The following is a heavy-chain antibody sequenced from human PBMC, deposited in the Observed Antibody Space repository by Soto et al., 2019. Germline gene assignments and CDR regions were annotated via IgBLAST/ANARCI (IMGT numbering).Heavy chain of an antibody. J-gene: IGHJ4*02. CDR3: ARESETGDRSFGY. CDR1: GFTFSSYA. V-gene: IGHV3-30-3*01. CDR2: ISYDGSNK. D-gene: IGHD7-27*01. Sequence: GGSLRLSCAASGFTFSSYAMHWVRQAPGKGLEWVAVISYDGSNKYYADSVKGRFTISRDNSKNTLYLQMNSLRAEDTAVYYCARESETGDRSFGYWGQGTLVTVSS.